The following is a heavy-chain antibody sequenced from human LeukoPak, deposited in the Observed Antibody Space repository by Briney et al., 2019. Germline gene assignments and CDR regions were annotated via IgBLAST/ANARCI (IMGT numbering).Heavy chain of an antibody. CDR1: GYTFTSYG. V-gene: IGHV1-18*01. Sequence: ASVKVSCKASGYTFTSYGISWVRQAPGQGLEWMGWISAYNGNTNYAQKLQGRVTMTTDTSTSTAYMELRSLRSDDTAVYYCARAYYYQIGDDYYMDVWGKGTTVTVSS. CDR2: ISAYNGNT. D-gene: IGHD3-10*01. CDR3: ARAYYYQIGDDYYMDV. J-gene: IGHJ6*03.